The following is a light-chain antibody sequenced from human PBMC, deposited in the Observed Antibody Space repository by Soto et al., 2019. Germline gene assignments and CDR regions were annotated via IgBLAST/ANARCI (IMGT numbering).Light chain of an antibody. V-gene: IGKV2-28*01. Sequence: DIVMTQSPLSLPVTPGEPASISCRSSQSLRQTNGYTYLDWYLEKPGQSPQLFFSLTSFRASGEAHSIIGSGSGKEFTLKIIKVEAEDVGVYYCMQSLQTPPWTLGPGTKVEFK. CDR3: MQSLQTPPWT. CDR2: LTS. CDR1: QSLRQTNGYTY. J-gene: IGKJ1*01.